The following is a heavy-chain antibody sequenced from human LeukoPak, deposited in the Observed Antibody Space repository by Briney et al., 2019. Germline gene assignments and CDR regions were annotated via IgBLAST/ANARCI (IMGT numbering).Heavy chain of an antibody. D-gene: IGHD1-26*01. V-gene: IGHV4-34*01. CDR1: GGSFSGYY. Sequence: SETLSLTCAVYGGSFSGYYWSWIRQPPGKGLEWVGEINHSGSTNYNPSLKSRVTISADTSKNQFSLKLSSVTAADTAVYYCARSLVGATSAFDIWGQGTMVTVSS. CDR2: INHSGST. J-gene: IGHJ3*02. CDR3: ARSLVGATSAFDI.